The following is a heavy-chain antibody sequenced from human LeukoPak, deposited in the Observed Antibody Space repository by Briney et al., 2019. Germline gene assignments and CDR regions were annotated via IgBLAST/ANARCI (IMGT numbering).Heavy chain of an antibody. CDR3: AREGAAAGSGYYFDY. V-gene: IGHV3-21*01. Sequence: SPGGSLRLSCAASGFTFSSYYMNWVRQAPGKGLEWVSSISSSSSNIYYADSVKGRLTISRDNAKNSLYLQMNSLRAEDTAVYYCAREGAAAGSGYYFDYWGQGTLVAVSS. J-gene: IGHJ4*02. CDR1: GFTFSSYY. D-gene: IGHD6-13*01. CDR2: ISSSSSNI.